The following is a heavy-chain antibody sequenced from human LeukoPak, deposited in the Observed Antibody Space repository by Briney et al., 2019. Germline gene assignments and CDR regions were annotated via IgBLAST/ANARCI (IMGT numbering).Heavy chain of an antibody. V-gene: IGHV4-34*01. J-gene: IGHJ5*02. CDR3: ARRELVLNWFDP. D-gene: IGHD6-13*01. CDR1: GESFSGYY. Sequence: KTSETLSLTCAFYGESFSGYYWSWIRQSPGKGLEWIGEINHSGSTNYNPSLKSRVTISVDTSKNQFSLKLSSVTAADTAVYYCARRELVLNWFDPWGQGTLVTASS. CDR2: INHSGST.